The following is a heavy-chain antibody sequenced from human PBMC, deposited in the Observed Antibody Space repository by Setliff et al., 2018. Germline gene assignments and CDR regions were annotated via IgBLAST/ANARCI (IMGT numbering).Heavy chain of an antibody. Sequence: SETLSLTCTVSGGSITSYYWSWIRQPPGKGLEWIGYIYTSGSTNYNPSLKSRVTISVDTSKNQVSLRLSSVTAADTAVYYCARHFRSSKVQFLEYLSDYYFDSWGQGTLVTVSS. CDR3: ARHFRSSKVQFLEYLSDYYFDS. J-gene: IGHJ4*02. CDR2: IYTSGST. D-gene: IGHD3-3*01. V-gene: IGHV4-59*08. CDR1: GGSITSYY.